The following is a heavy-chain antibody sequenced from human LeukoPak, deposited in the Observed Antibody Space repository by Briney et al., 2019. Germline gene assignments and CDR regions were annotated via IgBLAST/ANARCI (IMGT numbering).Heavy chain of an antibody. Sequence: ASVKVSCKASGYTFTSYDINWVRQATGQGLEWMGWMNPNSGNTGYAQKFQGRVTMTRNTSISTAYMELSSLRSEDTAVYYCARGAYYYRSGSYYRGPYYYMDVWGKGTTVTVSS. J-gene: IGHJ6*03. CDR2: MNPNSGNT. CDR1: GYTFTSYD. D-gene: IGHD3-10*01. CDR3: ARGAYYYRSGSYYRGPYYYMDV. V-gene: IGHV1-8*01.